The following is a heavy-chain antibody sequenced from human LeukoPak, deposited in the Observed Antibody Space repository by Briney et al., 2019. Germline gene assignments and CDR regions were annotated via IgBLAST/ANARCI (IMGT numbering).Heavy chain of an antibody. D-gene: IGHD3-3*01. J-gene: IGHJ6*03. CDR3: ARGFLEWLSPLDYYYYMDV. CDR2: IYYSGST. Sequence: AETLSLTCTVSGCSISSYYWSWIRQPPGKGLEWIGYIYYSGSTNYNPSLKSRVTISVDTSQNQFSLKLSSVTAADTAVYYCARGFLEWLSPLDYYYYMDVWGKGTTVTVSS. V-gene: IGHV4-59*01. CDR1: GCSISSYY.